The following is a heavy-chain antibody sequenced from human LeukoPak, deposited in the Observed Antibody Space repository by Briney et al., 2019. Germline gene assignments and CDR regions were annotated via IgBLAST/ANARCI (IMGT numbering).Heavy chain of an antibody. CDR1: GGSISSGGYY. CDR3: ARVTQGDFGLDYYYYMDV. Sequence: SQTLSLTCTVSGGSISSGGYYWSWIRQPPGKGLEWIGYIYHSGSTYYNPSLKSRVTISVDRSKNQFSLKLSSVTAADTAVYYCARVTQGDFGLDYYYYMDVWGKGTTVTVSS. D-gene: IGHD3/OR15-3a*01. CDR2: IYHSGST. V-gene: IGHV4-30-2*01. J-gene: IGHJ6*03.